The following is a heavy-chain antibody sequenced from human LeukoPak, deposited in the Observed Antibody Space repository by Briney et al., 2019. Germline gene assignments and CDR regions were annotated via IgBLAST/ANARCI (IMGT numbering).Heavy chain of an antibody. CDR3: AGSGYSYGEGFDY. Sequence: SETLSLTCTVSGGSISSGSYYWSWIRQPAGKGLEWIGRIYTSGSTNYNPSLKSRVTISVDTSKNQFSLKLSSVTAADTAVYYCAGSGYSYGEGFDYWGQGTLVTVSS. CDR1: GGSISSGSYY. D-gene: IGHD5-18*01. V-gene: IGHV4-61*02. CDR2: IYTSGST. J-gene: IGHJ4*02.